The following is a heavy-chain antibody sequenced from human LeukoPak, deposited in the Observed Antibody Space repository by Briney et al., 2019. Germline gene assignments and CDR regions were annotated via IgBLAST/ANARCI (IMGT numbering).Heavy chain of an antibody. CDR3: ARDRKTYYYDSSGYQFPDAFDI. D-gene: IGHD3-22*01. Sequence: SETLSLTCTVSGGSISSYYWSWIRQPAGKGLEWIGRIYTSGSTNYNPSLKSRVTMSVDTSKNQFSLKLSSVTAADTAVYYCARDRKTYYYDSSGYQFPDAFDIWGQGTMVTVSS. V-gene: IGHV4-4*07. J-gene: IGHJ3*02. CDR1: GGSISSYY. CDR2: IYTSGST.